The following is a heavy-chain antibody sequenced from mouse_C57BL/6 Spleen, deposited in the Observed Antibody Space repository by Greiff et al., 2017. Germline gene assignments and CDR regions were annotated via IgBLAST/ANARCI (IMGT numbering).Heavy chain of an antibody. V-gene: IGHV1-52*01. CDR1: GYTFTSYW. J-gene: IGHJ2*01. D-gene: IGHD1-1*01. CDR2: IDPSDSET. CDR3: ARFGNLLSSYYFDY. Sequence: QVQLQQPGAELVRPGSSVKLSCKASGYTFTSYWMHWVKQRPIQGLEWIGNIDPSDSETHYNQKFKDKATLTVDKSSSTAYMQLSSLTSKDSAVYYCARFGNLLSSYYFDYWGQGTTLTVSS.